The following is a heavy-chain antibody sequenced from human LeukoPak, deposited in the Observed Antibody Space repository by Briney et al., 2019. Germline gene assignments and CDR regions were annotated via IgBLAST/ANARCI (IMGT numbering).Heavy chain of an antibody. D-gene: IGHD3-9*01. Sequence: PAASLRLSCAASGFIFSNYAMSWLRQAPGKGLEWVSAIGGRDGGTYYADSVKGRFTVSRADPKDTLYLQVNTLIVEDTAVYYCAKWGDYDMLTGYYDSDYWGHGTLVTVSS. CDR2: IGGRDGGT. V-gene: IGHV3-23*01. CDR3: AKWGDYDMLTGYYDSDY. CDR1: GFIFSNYA. J-gene: IGHJ4*01.